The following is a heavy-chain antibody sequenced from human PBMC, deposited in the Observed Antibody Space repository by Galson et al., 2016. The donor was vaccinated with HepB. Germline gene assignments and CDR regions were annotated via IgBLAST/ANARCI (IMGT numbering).Heavy chain of an antibody. CDR2: MDPNSGFA. CDR3: ARVRSYDFWTKAFDI. Sequence: SVKASCKASGYTFTTYDINWVRQAPGQGLEWMGWMDPNSGFAGYAPKFQGRVTLTRDSSINTAYMELSGLTSEDTAVFYCARVRSYDFWTKAFDIWGQGTVVTVSS. D-gene: IGHD3-3*01. V-gene: IGHV1-8*01. CDR1: GYTFTTYD. J-gene: IGHJ3*02.